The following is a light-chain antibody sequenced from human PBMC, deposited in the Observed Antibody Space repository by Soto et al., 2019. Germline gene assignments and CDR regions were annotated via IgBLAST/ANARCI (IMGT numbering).Light chain of an antibody. V-gene: IGKV3-20*01. CDR2: GAS. J-gene: IGKJ5*01. Sequence: EIVLTQSPGTLSLSPGERATLSCRVSQSVSSSFLAWYQQKVGQAPRLLIYGASSRATGIPDRFSGSGSGTDFTLSISRLEPEDFAVYYCQQYGSSPRTFGQGTRLEI. CDR3: QQYGSSPRT. CDR1: QSVSSSF.